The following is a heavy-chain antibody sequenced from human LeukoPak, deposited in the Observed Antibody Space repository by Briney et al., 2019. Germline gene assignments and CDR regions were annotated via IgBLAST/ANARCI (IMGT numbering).Heavy chain of an antibody. V-gene: IGHV1-69*13. CDR1: GGTFSSYA. CDR2: IIPIFGTA. CDR3: ARADYSNYNFDY. Sequence: SVKVSCKASGGTFSSYAISRVRQAPGQGLEWMGGIIPIFGTANYAQKFQGRVTITADESTSTAYMELSSLRSEDTAVYYCARADYSNYNFDYWGQGTLVTVSS. D-gene: IGHD4-11*01. J-gene: IGHJ4*02.